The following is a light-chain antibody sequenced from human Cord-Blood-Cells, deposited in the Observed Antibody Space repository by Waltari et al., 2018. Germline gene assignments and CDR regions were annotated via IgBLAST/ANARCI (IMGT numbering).Light chain of an antibody. CDR1: SSDFGGYNY. CDR2: EVS. Sequence: QSALTPPPSASGSPGQSVTISCTGTSSDFGGYNYVSWYQHHPGKAPKLMIYEVSKRPSGGPDRFSGSKSGNTASLTVSGLQAEDEADYYCSSYAGSNNYVFGTGTKFTVL. V-gene: IGLV2-8*01. CDR3: SSYAGSNNYV. J-gene: IGLJ1*01.